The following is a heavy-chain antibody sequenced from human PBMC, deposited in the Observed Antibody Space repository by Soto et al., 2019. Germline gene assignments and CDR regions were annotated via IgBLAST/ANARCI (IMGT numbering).Heavy chain of an antibody. D-gene: IGHD4-17*01. CDR1: GYTFTSCG. J-gene: IGHJ6*02. Sequence: ASVKVSCKASGYTFTSCGISWVRQAPGQGLEWMGWISAYNGNTNYAQKLQGRVTMTTDTSTSTAYMELRSLRSDDTAVYYCATLLGYGDSRRRGTNYYYYGMDVWGQGPTLTVSS. V-gene: IGHV1-18*01. CDR3: ATLLGYGDSRRRGTNYYYYGMDV. CDR2: ISAYNGNT.